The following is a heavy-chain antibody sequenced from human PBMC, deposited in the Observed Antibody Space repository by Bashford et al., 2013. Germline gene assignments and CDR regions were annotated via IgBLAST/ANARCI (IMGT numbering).Heavy chain of an antibody. Sequence: VRQAPGKGLEFVAHTNLDGTEKYYVDSVKGRFTISRDNAKNSLFLQMNSLRVDDTAIYYCVAWAIPACGGQGALVTVSS. D-gene: IGHD2-21*01. V-gene: IGHV3-7*01. CDR3: VAWAIPAC. J-gene: IGHJ4*02. CDR2: TNLDGTEK.